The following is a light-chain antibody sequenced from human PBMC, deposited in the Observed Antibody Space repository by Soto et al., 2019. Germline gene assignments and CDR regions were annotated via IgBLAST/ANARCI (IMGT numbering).Light chain of an antibody. CDR3: QQCYSSPRG. V-gene: IGKV1-12*01. CDR1: QSISSW. J-gene: IGKJ4*01. Sequence: DIRITQPLASVSASVLDGVTITCRASQSISSWLAWYQQKPGKAPKLLIYAASSLQSGVPSRFSGSGSGTDFTLTISSLQSEDFAAYYCQQCYSSPRGFGGGTKVDIK. CDR2: AAS.